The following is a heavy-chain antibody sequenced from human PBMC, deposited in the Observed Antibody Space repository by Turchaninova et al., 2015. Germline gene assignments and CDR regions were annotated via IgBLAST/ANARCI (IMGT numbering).Heavy chain of an antibody. CDR1: GFTFDDFA. Sequence: EVQLVESGGGLVQPGRSLRLSCAASGFTFDDFAMQWVRLIPGTGPVWVLGCSWNCDTIVYAESVKVRITISRDNAKHSLHLKMNNLRPEDTALYYCAKEIYSSAWYENGAFDIWGQGTMVTVSS. CDR2: CSWNCDTI. D-gene: IGHD6-19*01. J-gene: IGHJ3*02. V-gene: IGHV3-9*01. CDR3: AKEIYSSAWYENGAFDI.